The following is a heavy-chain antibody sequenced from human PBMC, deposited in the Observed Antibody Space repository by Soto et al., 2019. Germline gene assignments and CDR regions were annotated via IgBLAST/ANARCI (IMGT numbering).Heavy chain of an antibody. Sequence: QITLKESGPTLVKPTQTLTLTCTFSGFSLSTSGVGVGWIRQPPGKALEWLALIYWDDDKRYSPSLKSRLTSTKDTSKNQVVLTMNNMDPVDTATYYCARGAGGWFRYYYDYWGQGTLVTVSS. CDR3: ARGAGGWFRYYYDY. V-gene: IGHV2-5*02. CDR1: GFSLSTSGVG. CDR2: IYWDDDK. D-gene: IGHD6-19*01. J-gene: IGHJ4*02.